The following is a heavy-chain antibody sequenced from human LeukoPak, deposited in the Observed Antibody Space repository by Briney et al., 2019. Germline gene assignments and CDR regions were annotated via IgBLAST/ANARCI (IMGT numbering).Heavy chain of an antibody. Sequence: SDPLSLPCAVYGRSFSGYYWSWIRQPPGKALEWIGEINHCGSTNHNPSLKSRVTISVDTSKNQFSLKLSSVTAADTAVYYCARGGGTGRPPYYCDFGGQATLVTVSS. CDR3: ARGGGTGRPPYYCDF. J-gene: IGHJ4*02. CDR2: INHCGST. V-gene: IGHV4-34*01. CDR1: GRSFSGYY. D-gene: IGHD3/OR15-3a*01.